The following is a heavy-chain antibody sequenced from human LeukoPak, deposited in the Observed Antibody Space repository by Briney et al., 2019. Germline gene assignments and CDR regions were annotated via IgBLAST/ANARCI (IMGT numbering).Heavy chain of an antibody. J-gene: IGHJ6*03. V-gene: IGHV4-34*01. Sequence: SETLSLTCAVYGGSFSGYYWSWIRQPPGKGLEWIGEINHSGSTNYNPSLKSRVTISVDTSKNQFSLKLSSVTAADTAVYYCARRSTSESYYYYYMDVWGKGTTVTVSS. CDR3: ARRSTSESYYYYYMDV. D-gene: IGHD2-2*01. CDR2: INHSGST. CDR1: GGSFSGYY.